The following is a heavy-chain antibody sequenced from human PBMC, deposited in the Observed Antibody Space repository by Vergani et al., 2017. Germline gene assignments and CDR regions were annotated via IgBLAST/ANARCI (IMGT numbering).Heavy chain of an antibody. J-gene: IGHJ5*01. CDR3: VRTEYCTGIACNTRFDS. D-gene: IGHD2-8*02. CDR2: TWYDGNNK. Sequence: VQLLESGGGVVQPGRSLRLSCAASGFTFNQYGMHWVRQAPGKGLEWVAVTWYDGNNKQYADSVKGRFTISRDNSKSTMYLQMNSLRDEDTGVYYCVRTEYCTGIACNTRFDSWGQGALVTVSS. CDR1: GFTFNQYG. V-gene: IGHV3-33*01.